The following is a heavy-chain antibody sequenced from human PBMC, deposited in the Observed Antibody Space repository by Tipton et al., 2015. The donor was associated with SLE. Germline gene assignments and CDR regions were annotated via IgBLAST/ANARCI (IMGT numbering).Heavy chain of an antibody. CDR1: GFSVSNGDYY. V-gene: IGHV4-31*03. J-gene: IGHJ6*03. CDR3: VRDGATPYEYVWGRPPDYYMDV. D-gene: IGHD3-16*01. CDR2: ISKSGRT. Sequence: LSCTVSGFSVSNGDYYWTWIRQLPGKGLEWIGYISKSGRTHYNPSLQSRLTMSLDTSKNQFSLKMTSMTAADTALYFCVRDGATPYEYVWGRPPDYYMDVWGKGSTVTVSS.